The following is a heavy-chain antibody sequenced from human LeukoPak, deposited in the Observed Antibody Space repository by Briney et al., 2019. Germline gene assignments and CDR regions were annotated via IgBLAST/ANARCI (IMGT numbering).Heavy chain of an antibody. J-gene: IGHJ4*02. CDR3: AKLIYVVVVAARYDY. CDR2: ISGSGGST. CDR1: GFTFSSYA. Sequence: PGGSLRLSCAASGFTFSSYAMSWVRQAPGKGLEWVSAISGSGGSTYYADSVKGRFTISRDNSKNTLYLQMNSLRAEDTAVYYCAKLIYVVVVAARYDYWGQGTLVTVSS. V-gene: IGHV3-23*01. D-gene: IGHD2-15*01.